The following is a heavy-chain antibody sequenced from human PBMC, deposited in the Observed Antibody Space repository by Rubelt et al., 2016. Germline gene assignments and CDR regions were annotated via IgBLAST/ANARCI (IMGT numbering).Heavy chain of an antibody. CDR3: ATEGRPGSGGYYYPPSFFDY. CDR2: INWSGGST. V-gene: IGHV3-20*04. CDR1: GFTFSSYA. D-gene: IGHD3-22*01. J-gene: IGHJ4*02. Sequence: EVQLLESGGGLVQPGGSLRLSCAASGFTFSSYAMSWVRQAPGKGLEWVSSINWSGGSTGYADSVKGRFSISRDNAKNSVFLPMNSLRAEDTALYSCATEGRPGSGGYYYPPSFFDYWGQGILVTVSS.